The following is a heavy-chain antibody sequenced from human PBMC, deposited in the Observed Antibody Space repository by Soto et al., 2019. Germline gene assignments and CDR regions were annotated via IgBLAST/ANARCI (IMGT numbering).Heavy chain of an antibody. CDR3: ARVLTLGYYYGGMDV. Sequence: ASVKVSCKASGYTFTSYGIIWVRQAPGQGLEWMGWISAYNGNTNYAQKLQGRVTMTTDTSTSTAYMELRSLRSDDTAVYYCARVLTLGYYYGGMDVWGQGTTVTVSS. V-gene: IGHV1-18*01. CDR1: GYTFTSYG. J-gene: IGHJ6*02. D-gene: IGHD3-10*01. CDR2: ISAYNGNT.